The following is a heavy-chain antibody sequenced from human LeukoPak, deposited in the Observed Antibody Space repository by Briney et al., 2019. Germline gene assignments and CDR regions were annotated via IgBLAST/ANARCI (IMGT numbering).Heavy chain of an antibody. Sequence: PGGSLRLSCAASGFTFSSYGMHWVRQAPGKGLEWVAVISYDGSNKYYADSVKGRFTISRDNSKNTLYLQMNSLRAEDTAVYYCAKDRGGINWFDPWGQGTLVTVSS. CDR3: AKDRGGINWFDP. CDR2: ISYDGSNK. CDR1: GFTFSSYG. V-gene: IGHV3-30*18. D-gene: IGHD1-26*01. J-gene: IGHJ5*02.